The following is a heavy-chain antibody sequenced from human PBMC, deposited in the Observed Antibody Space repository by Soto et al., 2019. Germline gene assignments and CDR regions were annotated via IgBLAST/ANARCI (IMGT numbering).Heavy chain of an antibody. CDR1: GASISSSY. CDR2: VYYSGST. D-gene: IGHD3-22*01. V-gene: IGHV4-59*01. Sequence: SETLSLTCTVSGASISSSYWSWIRQSPGKGLEGIGYVYYSGSTNYNPSLKSRVTISVDTSKNQFSLKLSSVTAADTAVYYCARGYYDSSGQSNTFDIWGQGTMVTVSS. J-gene: IGHJ3*02. CDR3: ARGYYDSSGQSNTFDI.